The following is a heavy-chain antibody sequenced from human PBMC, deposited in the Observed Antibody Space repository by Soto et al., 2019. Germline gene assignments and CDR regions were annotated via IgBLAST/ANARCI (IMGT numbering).Heavy chain of an antibody. J-gene: IGHJ4*02. CDR3: ARDYRSGWSLAY. V-gene: IGHV3-30-3*01. D-gene: IGHD6-13*01. CDR2: MSYDGNHK. Sequence: QVQLVESGGGVVQPGNSLRLSCAGSGFPFSAEAMHWVRQAPGKGLEWVAAMSYDGNHKNHADSVKGRFTVSRDNSKNTLYLQIYSLRPEDTAVYYCARDYRSGWSLAYWGQGSLVTVSS. CDR1: GFPFSAEA.